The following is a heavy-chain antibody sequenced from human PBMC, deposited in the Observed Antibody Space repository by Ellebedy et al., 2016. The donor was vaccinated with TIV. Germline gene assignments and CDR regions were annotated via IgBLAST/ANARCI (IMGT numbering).Heavy chain of an antibody. CDR3: ARGGATSSRYWRN. CDR2: ISYNGDET. CDR1: GFTFNSYT. Sequence: GESLKISCAASGFTFNSYTMNWVRQAPGKGLQWVSSISYNGDETFYADSVRGRFTISRDNAKNSLYLQMNSLRAEDTAVYYCARGGATSSRYWRNWGQGALVTVSS. J-gene: IGHJ4*02. V-gene: IGHV3-21*01. D-gene: IGHD2-2*01.